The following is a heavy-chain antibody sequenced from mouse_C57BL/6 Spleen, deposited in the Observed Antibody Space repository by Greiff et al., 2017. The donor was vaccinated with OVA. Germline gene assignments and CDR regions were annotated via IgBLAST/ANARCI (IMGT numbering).Heavy chain of an antibody. Sequence: QVQLKQSGAELVRPGASVTLSCKASGYTFTDYEMHWVKQTPVHGLEWIGAIDPETGGTAYNQKFKGKAILTADKSSSTAYMELRSLTSEDSAVYYCTRFYYGSSYEFAYWGQGTLVTVSA. CDR2: IDPETGGT. V-gene: IGHV1-15*01. D-gene: IGHD1-1*01. CDR3: TRFYYGSSYEFAY. J-gene: IGHJ3*01. CDR1: GYTFTDYE.